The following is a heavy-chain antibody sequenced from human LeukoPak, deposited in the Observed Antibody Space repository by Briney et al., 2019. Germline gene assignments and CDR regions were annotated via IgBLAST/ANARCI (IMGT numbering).Heavy chain of an antibody. CDR2: INHSGST. CDR1: GGSFSGYY. V-gene: IGHV4-34*01. CDR3: AGGPLRLGESTGVTTGPRESPWFDP. J-gene: IGHJ5*02. Sequence: SETLSLTCAVYGGSFSGYYWSWIRQPPGKGLEWIGEINHSGSTNYNPSLKSRVTISVDTSKNQFSLKLSSVTAADTAVYYCAGGPLRLGESTGVTTGPRESPWFDPWGQGTLVTVSS. D-gene: IGHD3-16*01.